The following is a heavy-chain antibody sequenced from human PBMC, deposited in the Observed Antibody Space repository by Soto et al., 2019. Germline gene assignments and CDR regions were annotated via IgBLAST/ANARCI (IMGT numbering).Heavy chain of an antibody. D-gene: IGHD3-10*01. Sequence: QVQLQESGPGLVKPSETLSLTCTVSGGSISSYYWSWIRQPPGKGLEWIGYIYYSGSTNYNPSLKRRVTISVDTSKTRFSLKLSSVTAADTAVYYCARGDPLLWFGEKVYYGMDVWGQGTTVTVSS. CDR3: ARGDPLLWFGEKVYYGMDV. CDR2: IYYSGST. CDR1: GGSISSYY. V-gene: IGHV4-59*01. J-gene: IGHJ6*02.